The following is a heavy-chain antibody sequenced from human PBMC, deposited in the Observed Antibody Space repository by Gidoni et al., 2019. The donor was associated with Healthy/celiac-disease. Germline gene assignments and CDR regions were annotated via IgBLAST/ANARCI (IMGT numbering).Heavy chain of an antibody. V-gene: IGHV1-2*02. CDR3: ARDLFVGSPMGNFDY. J-gene: IGHJ4*02. D-gene: IGHD2-21*01. CDR2: INPNSGGT. CDR1: GYTFTGYY. Sequence: QVQLVQSGAEVKKPGASVKVSCKASGYTFTGYYMHWVRQAPGQGLEWMGWINPNSGGTNYAQKFQGRVTMTRDTSISTAYMELSRLRSDDTAVYYCARDLFVGSPMGNFDYWGQGTLVTVSS.